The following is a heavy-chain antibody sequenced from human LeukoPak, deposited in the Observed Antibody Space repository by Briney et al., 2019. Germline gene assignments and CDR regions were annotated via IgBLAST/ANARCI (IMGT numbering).Heavy chain of an antibody. J-gene: IGHJ4*02. V-gene: IGHV1-24*01. CDR2: FDPEDGET. CDR3: ATGPYLRVIPEFIGY. CDR1: GYPLTELA. D-gene: IGHD2-21*01. Sequence: ATLKDSCQVSGYPLTELAIHWVRQASGKGHEWMGGFDPEDGETIYAQKFRGRVTMTEDTCTGTAYMELSSREFEDPPGYYCATGPYLRVIPEFIGYWGQGTLVTVSP.